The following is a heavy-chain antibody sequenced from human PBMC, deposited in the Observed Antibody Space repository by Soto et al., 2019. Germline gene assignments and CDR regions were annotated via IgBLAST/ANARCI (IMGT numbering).Heavy chain of an antibody. J-gene: IGHJ4*02. CDR2: IKRKIDGGTT. CDR3: ARGPSGWFGYDY. CDR1: GFSFNDAW. Sequence: PGGSLRLSCAASGFSFNDAWMNWVRQTPGKGLEWVGLIKRKIDGGTTDYAAPVKGRFTISRDNAKNTLYLQMDSLTAEDTAVYYCARGPSGWFGYDYWGQGTLVTVSS. V-gene: IGHV3-15*07. D-gene: IGHD6-19*01.